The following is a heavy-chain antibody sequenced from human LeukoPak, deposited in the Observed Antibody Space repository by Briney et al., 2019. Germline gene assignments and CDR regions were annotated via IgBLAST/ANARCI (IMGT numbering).Heavy chain of an antibody. V-gene: IGHV4-30-4*01. CDR1: GGSISSGHYY. CDR2: IYYSGST. D-gene: IGHD3-10*01. Sequence: PSETLSLTCTVPGGSISSGHYYWSWIRQPPGKGLEWIGYIYYSGSTYYNPSLKSRVIISVDTSRDQFSLKLSSVTAADTAVYYCARETGGSGSYYRIDYWGQGTLVTVSS. CDR3: ARETGGSGSYYRIDY. J-gene: IGHJ4*02.